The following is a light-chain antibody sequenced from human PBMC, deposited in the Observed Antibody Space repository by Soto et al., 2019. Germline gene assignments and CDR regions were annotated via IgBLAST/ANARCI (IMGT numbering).Light chain of an antibody. Sequence: ILITQSPATLSVSPGERVTISCRAGQGVTTNFAWYQQKSGQSPRLLIYGASNRATGIPDRFSGSGSGTDFTLTISRLEPEDFAVYYCQQYGSSRTFGQGTKVAIK. J-gene: IGKJ1*01. CDR1: QGVTTN. CDR3: QQYGSSRT. V-gene: IGKV3-20*01. CDR2: GAS.